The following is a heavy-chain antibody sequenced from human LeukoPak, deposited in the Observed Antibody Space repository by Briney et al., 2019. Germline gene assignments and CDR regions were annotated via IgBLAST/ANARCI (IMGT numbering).Heavy chain of an antibody. CDR3: ARASGIVVVPSAYGGYFDY. D-gene: IGHD2-2*01. CDR1: GYSFTNYW. Sequence: GESLKISCKGSGYSFTNYWIGWVRQMPGKGLEWMGVIYPGDSDTRYSPSFQAQVTISADKSISTAYLQWSSLKASDIAMYYCARASGIVVVPSAYGGYFDYWGQGTLVTVSS. J-gene: IGHJ4*02. CDR2: IYPGDSDT. V-gene: IGHV5-51*01.